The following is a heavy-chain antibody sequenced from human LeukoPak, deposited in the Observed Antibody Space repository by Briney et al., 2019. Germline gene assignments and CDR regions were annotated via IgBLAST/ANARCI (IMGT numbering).Heavy chain of an antibody. J-gene: IGHJ5*02. D-gene: IGHD2-2*01. V-gene: IGHV1-69*13. CDR2: IIPIFGTA. CDR3: AREWGRREGRIVVVPAAPFDP. Sequence: SVTVSCTASGGTFSSYAISWVRQAPGQGLEWMGGIIPIFGTANYAQKFQGRVTITADESTSTAYMELSSLRSEDTAVYYCAREWGRREGRIVVVPAAPFDPWGQGTLVTVSS. CDR1: GGTFSSYA.